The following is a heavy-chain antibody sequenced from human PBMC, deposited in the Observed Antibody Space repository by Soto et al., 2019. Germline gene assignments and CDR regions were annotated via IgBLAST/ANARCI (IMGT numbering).Heavy chain of an antibody. J-gene: IGHJ5*02. V-gene: IGHV3-74*01. CDR2: IRDDGADS. CDR3: ARDVILVSGSCST. Sequence: EVQLVESGGGLVQPGGSLRLSCAASGFSFSSHWMHWVRQAPGKGLVWVSRIRDDGADSGYADSVWGLFRISRDNAKSVLYLQMDSLRAEDTAVYYCARDVILVSGSCSTWGQGTLLSVSS. D-gene: IGHD3-10*01. CDR1: GFSFSSHW.